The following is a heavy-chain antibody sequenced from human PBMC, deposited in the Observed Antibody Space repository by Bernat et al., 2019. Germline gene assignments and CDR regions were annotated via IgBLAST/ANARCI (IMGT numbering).Heavy chain of an antibody. Sequence: QVQLVESGGGVVQPGRSLRLSCAASGFTFSSYAMHWVRQAPGKGLEWVAVISFDGNNKYYADSVKGRFTISRDNSKSTLFLQMNSLRAEDTAVYYGAGGRPQYCSGDGCYLGLGYWSQGTRVTVSS. J-gene: IGHJ4*02. D-gene: IGHD2-15*01. CDR1: GFTFSSYA. CDR3: AGGRPQYCSGDGCYLGLGY. V-gene: IGHV3-30-3*01. CDR2: ISFDGNNK.